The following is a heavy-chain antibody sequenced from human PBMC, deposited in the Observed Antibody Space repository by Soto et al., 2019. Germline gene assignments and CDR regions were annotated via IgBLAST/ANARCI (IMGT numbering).Heavy chain of an antibody. CDR1: GFTFSNAW. D-gene: IGHD6-13*01. CDR3: TSERHVLANGMDV. CDR2: IKSKTDGGTT. Sequence: EVQLVESGGGLVKPGWTLRLTCAASGFTFSNAWMSWLRQAPGKGLEWAGRIKSKTDGGTTDYAAPGKGRFTIERDDSKTTLDLQMISRKTEDPAMYYCTSERHVLANGMDVWGQGTTVTVSS. V-gene: IGHV3-15*01. J-gene: IGHJ6*02.